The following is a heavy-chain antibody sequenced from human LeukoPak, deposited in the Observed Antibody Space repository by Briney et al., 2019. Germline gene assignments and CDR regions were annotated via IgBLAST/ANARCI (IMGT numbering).Heavy chain of an antibody. Sequence: SETLSLTCTVSGGSISSSSYYLRGIRQPPGKGLEWIGRIYYSGSTYYNPSLKSRVTISVDTSKNQFSLKLSSVTAADTAVYYCARRGYSYGFRDAFDIWGQGTMVTVSS. D-gene: IGHD5-18*01. CDR1: GGSISSSSYY. J-gene: IGHJ3*02. CDR2: IYYSGST. CDR3: ARRGYSYGFRDAFDI. V-gene: IGHV4-39*01.